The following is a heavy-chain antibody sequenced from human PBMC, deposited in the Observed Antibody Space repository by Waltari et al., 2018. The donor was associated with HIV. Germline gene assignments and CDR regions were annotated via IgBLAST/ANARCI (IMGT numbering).Heavy chain of an antibody. CDR1: GFTFSNAW. J-gene: IGHJ4*02. CDR2: IKSKTDGGTT. V-gene: IGHV3-15*01. D-gene: IGHD3-22*01. CDR3: TTAYYYDSSGYYSVFDY. Sequence: EVQLVESGGGLVKPGGSLRLSCAASGFTFSNAWMSWVRQAPGKGLEWVGRIKSKTDGGTTDYAAPVKGRFTSSRDDSKNTLYLQMNSLKTEDTAVYYCTTAYYYDSSGYYSVFDYWGQGTLVTVSS.